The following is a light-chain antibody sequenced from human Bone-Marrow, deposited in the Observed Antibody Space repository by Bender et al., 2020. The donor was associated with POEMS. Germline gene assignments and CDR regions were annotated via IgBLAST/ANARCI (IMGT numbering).Light chain of an antibody. Sequence: QSVLTQPPSASGTPGQRVTISCSGSSSKFGSYPVNWYQQLPGAAPKLVIFNNSQRPSGVPDRFSGSNSGTSASLAISGLLSDDEADFYCATCDDSLNGWVFGAGNKLTVL. CDR3: ATCDDSLNGWV. CDR2: NNS. V-gene: IGLV1-44*01. CDR1: SSKFGSYP. J-gene: IGLJ3*02.